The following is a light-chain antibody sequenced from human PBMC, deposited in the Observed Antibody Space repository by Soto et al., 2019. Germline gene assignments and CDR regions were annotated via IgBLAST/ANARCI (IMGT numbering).Light chain of an antibody. J-gene: IGKJ3*01. CDR2: SAS. CDR1: QGVNNY. CDR3: QKFNSAPFT. V-gene: IGKV1-27*01. Sequence: DIQMTQSPSSLSASVGDRVIITCRASQGVNNYLAWYQQKPGKVPQLLIYSASTLHPGVPSRFSGSGSGTDFTLTISSLQPEDVATYYCQKFNSAPFTFGPGTNVDLK.